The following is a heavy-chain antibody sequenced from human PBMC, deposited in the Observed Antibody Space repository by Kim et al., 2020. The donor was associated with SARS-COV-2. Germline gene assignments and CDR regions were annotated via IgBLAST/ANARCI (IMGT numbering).Heavy chain of an antibody. CDR3: AKDMGSRGVGATPEY. D-gene: IGHD3-3*01. CDR2: ITASGDST. J-gene: IGHJ4*02. CDR1: GFTFSAYA. Sequence: GGSLRLSCGASGFTFSAYAMSWVRQAPGMGLQWVSTITASGDSTYSADSVKGRFTISRDNSKNTLYLQMTSLRVEDTAIYYCAKDMGSRGVGATPEYWGQGTLVTVSS. V-gene: IGHV3-23*01.